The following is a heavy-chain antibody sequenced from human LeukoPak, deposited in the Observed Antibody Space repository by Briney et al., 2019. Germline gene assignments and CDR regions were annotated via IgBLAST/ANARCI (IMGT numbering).Heavy chain of an antibody. V-gene: IGHV1-18*01. CDR2: IRAYNT. CDR1: GYTFTSYG. CDR3: ARVVVPAAMGYYYYMDV. J-gene: IGHJ6*03. D-gene: IGHD2-2*01. Sequence: ASVKVSCKASGYTFTSYGISWVRQAPGQGLEWMGWIRAYNTDYAQKLQDRVTVTTDTSTSTAYMELRSLRSDDTAVYYCARVVVPAAMGYYYYMDVWGKGTTVTVSS.